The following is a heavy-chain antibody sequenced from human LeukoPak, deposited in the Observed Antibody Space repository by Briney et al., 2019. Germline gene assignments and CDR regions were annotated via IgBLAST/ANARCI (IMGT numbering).Heavy chain of an antibody. Sequence: SETLSLTCAVSGGSISSGGYSWGWIRQPPGKGLEWIGSIYYSGSTYYNPSLKSRVTISVDTSKNQFSLKLNSVTAADTAVYYCASYLTFGGVIGFFFDYWGQGTLVTVSS. CDR3: ASYLTFGGVIGFFFDY. CDR1: GGSISSGGYS. J-gene: IGHJ4*02. CDR2: IYYSGST. D-gene: IGHD3-16*02. V-gene: IGHV4-39*07.